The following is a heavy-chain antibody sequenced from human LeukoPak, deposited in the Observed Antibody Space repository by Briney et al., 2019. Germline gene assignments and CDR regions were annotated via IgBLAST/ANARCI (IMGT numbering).Heavy chain of an antibody. D-gene: IGHD3-22*01. Sequence: ASVRVSCKASGYTFTSYGISWVRQAPGQGLEWMGWISAYNGNTNYAQKLQGRVTMTTDTSTSTAYMELRSLRSDDTAVYYCARGLYYDSSGYYGYWGQGTLVTASS. CDR1: GYTFTSYG. J-gene: IGHJ4*02. CDR2: ISAYNGNT. V-gene: IGHV1-18*01. CDR3: ARGLYYDSSGYYGY.